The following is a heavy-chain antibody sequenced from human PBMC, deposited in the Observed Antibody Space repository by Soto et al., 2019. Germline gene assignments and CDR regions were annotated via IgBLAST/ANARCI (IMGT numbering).Heavy chain of an antibody. CDR3: AKSFFYDSSGYPTLFDY. V-gene: IGHV1-18*04. D-gene: IGHD3-22*01. CDR1: GYTFTSYD. CDR2: ISAYTGNT. Sequence: ASVKVSCKASGYTFTSYDINWVRQAPGQGLEWMGWISAYTGNTNYAQKLQGRVTMTTDTSTSTAYMELRSLRSDDTAVYYCAKSFFYDSSGYPTLFDYWGHGTLVTVSS. J-gene: IGHJ4*01.